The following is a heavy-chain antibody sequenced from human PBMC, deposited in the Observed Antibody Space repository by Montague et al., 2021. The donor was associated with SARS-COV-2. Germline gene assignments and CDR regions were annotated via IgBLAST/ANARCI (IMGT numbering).Heavy chain of an antibody. Sequence: SLRLSCAASGFTFSSYAMNWVRQAPRKGLEWVSAISGSGSSSYYANSVKGRFTTSRDNSKNTLYLHMNSLRAEDTATYFCAKDLYGAAAGTANYFGSWGQGALVTVSS. CDR2: ISGSGSSS. CDR1: GFTFSSYA. D-gene: IGHD6-13*01. CDR3: AKDLYGAAAGTANYFGS. J-gene: IGHJ4*02. V-gene: IGHV3-23*01.